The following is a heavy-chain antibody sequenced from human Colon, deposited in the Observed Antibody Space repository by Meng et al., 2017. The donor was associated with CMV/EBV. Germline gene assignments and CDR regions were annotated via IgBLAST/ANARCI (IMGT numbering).Heavy chain of an antibody. CDR2: TYYRSRWLS. V-gene: IGHV6-1*01. D-gene: IGHD6-19*01. CDR3: ARRHTSGWYYFDS. J-gene: IGHJ4*02. CDR1: GDSVSSNSVG. Sequence: SQTLSLTCVISGDSVSSNSVGWNWIRQSPSRGLEWLGRTYYRSRWLSDYALSVKSQISINADTSENQFSLHLSSVTPEDTAVYYCARRHTSGWYYFDSWGQGTLVTVSS.